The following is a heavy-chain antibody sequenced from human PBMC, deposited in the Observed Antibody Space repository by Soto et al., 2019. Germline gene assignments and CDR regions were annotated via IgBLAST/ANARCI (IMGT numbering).Heavy chain of an antibody. CDR3: VRDLDGSGSYYTDY. V-gene: IGHV1-18*01. D-gene: IGHD3-10*01. Sequence: GASVKVSCKASGYTFSIYGINWVRQAPGQGLEWMGWTRPNNGNTKYAQNLQGRVTMTTDTSTSTAYMELRSLRPDATAVYYCVRDLDGSGSYYTDYWGQGTLVTVSS. CDR2: TRPNNGNT. J-gene: IGHJ4*02. CDR1: GYTFSIYG.